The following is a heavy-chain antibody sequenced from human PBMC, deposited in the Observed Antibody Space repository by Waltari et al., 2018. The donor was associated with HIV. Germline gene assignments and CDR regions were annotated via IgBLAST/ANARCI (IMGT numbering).Heavy chain of an antibody. CDR3: ARHALRVGAAYWNFDL. D-gene: IGHD1-26*01. V-gene: IGHV4-39*01. CDR2: IYYTGRA. J-gene: IGHJ2*01. CDR1: GGSVSSSSYF. Sequence: QLQLQESGPGLVKPSETLSLTCTVSGGSVSSSSYFWGWIRQPPGQGLEWVGGIYYTGRAYYNPSLKSRVTISVDTSKNQFSLKVTSVTAADTAVYYCARHALRVGAAYWNFDLWGRGTLVTVSS.